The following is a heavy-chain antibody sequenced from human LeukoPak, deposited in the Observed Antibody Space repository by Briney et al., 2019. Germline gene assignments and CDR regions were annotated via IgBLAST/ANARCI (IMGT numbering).Heavy chain of an antibody. D-gene: IGHD2-2*02. CDR3: ARDKSDIVVVPAAIQDYYYYGMDV. Sequence: ASVKVSCKASGGTFSSYAISWVRQAPGQGLEWMGRIIPIFGIATYAQKFQGRVTITADKSTSTAYMELSSLRSEDTAVYYCARDKSDIVVVPAAIQDYYYYGMDVWGQGTTVTVSS. CDR2: IIPIFGIA. J-gene: IGHJ6*02. V-gene: IGHV1-69*04. CDR1: GGTFSSYA.